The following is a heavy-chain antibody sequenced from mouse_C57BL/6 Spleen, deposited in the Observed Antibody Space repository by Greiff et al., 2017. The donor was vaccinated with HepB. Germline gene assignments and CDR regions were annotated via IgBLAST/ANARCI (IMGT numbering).Heavy chain of an antibody. CDR3: ARALWFAMDY. CDR2: INPYNGGT. D-gene: IGHD1-1*02. V-gene: IGHV1-19*01. J-gene: IGHJ4*01. CDR1: GYTFTDYY. Sequence: EVQRVESGPVLVKPGASVKMSCKASGYTFTDYYMNWVKQSHGKSLEWIGVINPYNGGTSYNQKFKGKATLTVDKSSSTAYMELNSLTSEDSAVYYCARALWFAMDYWGQGTSVTVSS.